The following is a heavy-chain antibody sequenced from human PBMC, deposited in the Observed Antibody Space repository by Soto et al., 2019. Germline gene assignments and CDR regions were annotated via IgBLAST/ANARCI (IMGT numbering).Heavy chain of an antibody. CDR2: ISSSSSYI. Sequence: TGGSLRLSCADSGFTFSSYSMNWVRQAPGKGLEWVSSISSSSSYIYYADSVKGRFTISRDNAKNSLYLQMNSLRAEDTAVYYCARDRQGSGYYQTPIDYWGQGTLVTVSS. CDR3: ARDRQGSGYYQTPIDY. CDR1: GFTFSSYS. V-gene: IGHV3-21*01. D-gene: IGHD3-22*01. J-gene: IGHJ4*02.